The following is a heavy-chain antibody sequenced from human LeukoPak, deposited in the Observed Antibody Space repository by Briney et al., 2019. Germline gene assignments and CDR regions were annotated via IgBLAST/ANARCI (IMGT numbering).Heavy chain of an antibody. J-gene: IGHJ4*02. CDR3: ARVRIGSGRAFDY. CDR2: IYYSGST. D-gene: IGHD2-15*01. Sequence: SETLSLTCTVSGGSISSYYWSWIRQPPGKGLEWIGYIYYSGSTNYNPSLKSRVTISVDTSKNQFSLKLNSMTAADTAVYYCARVRIGSGRAFDYWGQGSLVTVSS. CDR1: GGSISSYY. V-gene: IGHV4-59*01.